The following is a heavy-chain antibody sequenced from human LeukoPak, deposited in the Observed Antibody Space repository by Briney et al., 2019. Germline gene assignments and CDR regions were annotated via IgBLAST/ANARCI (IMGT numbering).Heavy chain of an antibody. V-gene: IGHV4-31*03. J-gene: IGHJ4*02. CDR3: ARADFDWLFLTR. CDR2: ISHSGSP. CDR1: GDSIFSDTYY. D-gene: IGHD3-9*01. Sequence: SQTLSLTCTVSGDSIFSDTYYWTWIRQLPGKGLEWIGHISHSGSPYYNPSLKSRTSFSLHTSKNEFSLNLNSVTAADTAVYHCARADFDWLFLTRWGQGALATVSS.